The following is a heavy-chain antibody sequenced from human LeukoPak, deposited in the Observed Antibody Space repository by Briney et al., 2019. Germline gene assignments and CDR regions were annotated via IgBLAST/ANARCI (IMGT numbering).Heavy chain of an antibody. J-gene: IGHJ6*02. CDR3: ARSGYCSGGSCYYYYYGMDV. CDR2: IYYSGST. V-gene: IGHV4-59*11. Sequence: PSETLSLTCTVSGGSISSHYWSWIRQPPGKGLEWIGYIYYSGSTNYNPSLKSRVTISVDTSKNQFSLKLSSVTAADTAVYYCARSGYCSGGSCYYYYYGMDVWGQGTTVTVSS. D-gene: IGHD2-15*01. CDR1: GGSISSHY.